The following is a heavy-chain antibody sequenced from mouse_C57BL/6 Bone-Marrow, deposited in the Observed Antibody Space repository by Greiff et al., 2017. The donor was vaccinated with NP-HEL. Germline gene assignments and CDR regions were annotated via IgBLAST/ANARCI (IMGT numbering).Heavy chain of an antibody. J-gene: IGHJ2*01. D-gene: IGHD1-1*01. V-gene: IGHV1-82*01. CDR1: GYAFSSSW. CDR2: IYPGDGDT. CDR3: ASRGYYGSSFYFDD. Sequence: SGPELVKPGASVKISCKASGYAFSSSWMNWVKQRPGKGLEWIGRIYPGDGDTNYNGKFKGKATLTADKSSSTAYMQLSSLTSEDSAVYFCASRGYYGSSFYFDDWGQGTTLTVSS.